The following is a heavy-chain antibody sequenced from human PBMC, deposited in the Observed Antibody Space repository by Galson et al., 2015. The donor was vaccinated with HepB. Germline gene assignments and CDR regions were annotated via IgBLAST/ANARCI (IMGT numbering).Heavy chain of an antibody. CDR2: IWYDGSNK. J-gene: IGHJ6*03. CDR3: ATEEITVTTTLVYYYYMDV. V-gene: IGHV3-33*01. D-gene: IGHD4-17*01. Sequence: SLRLSCAASGFTFSSYGMHWVRQAPGKGLEWVAVIWYDGSNKYYADSVKGRFTISRDNSKNTLYLQMNSLRAEDTAVYYCATEEITVTTTLVYYYYMDVWGKGTTVTVSS. CDR1: GFTFSSYG.